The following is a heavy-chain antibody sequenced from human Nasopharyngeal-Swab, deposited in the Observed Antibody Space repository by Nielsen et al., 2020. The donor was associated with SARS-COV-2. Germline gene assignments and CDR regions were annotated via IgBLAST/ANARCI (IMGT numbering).Heavy chain of an antibody. CDR3: AKGGPPGSTAAALGYYYGMDV. CDR2: IGNAGDT. V-gene: IGHV3-13*01. CDR1: GFTFRSYD. Sequence: GGSLRLSCAASGFTFRSYDMHWVRQGTGKGLEWVSAIGNAGDTYYPGSVKGRFTISRENAKNSLYLQMNSLRAEDTAVYYCAKGGPPGSTAAALGYYYGMDVWGQGTTVTVSS. J-gene: IGHJ6*02. D-gene: IGHD6-13*01.